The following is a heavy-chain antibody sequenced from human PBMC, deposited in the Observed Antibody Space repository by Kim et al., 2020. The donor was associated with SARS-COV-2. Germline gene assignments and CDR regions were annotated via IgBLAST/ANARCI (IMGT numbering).Heavy chain of an antibody. CDR3: ANASSTSCYTYCLLDV. V-gene: IGHV3-9*01. J-gene: IGHJ6*02. D-gene: IGHD2-2*01. Sequence: ESVKGRFTTSRDNDKNSMYLQMNSLRADDTALYYCANASSTSCYTYCLLDVWGQGTLVTVSS.